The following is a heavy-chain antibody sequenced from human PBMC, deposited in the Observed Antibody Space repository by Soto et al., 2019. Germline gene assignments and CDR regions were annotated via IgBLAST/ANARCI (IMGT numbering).Heavy chain of an antibody. Sequence: QLQLQESGSGLVKPSQTLSLTCAVSGCSIISVGYSWSWIRQPPGKVLEWIGYIYHSGSTYYNPSLKSRVTISGDRSKNQFSLKLSSVTAADTAVYYCASGQQLVRNYWGKGTLVTVSS. CDR2: IYHSGST. V-gene: IGHV4-30-2*01. J-gene: IGHJ4*02. D-gene: IGHD6-13*01. CDR3: ASGQQLVRNY. CDR1: GCSIISVGYS.